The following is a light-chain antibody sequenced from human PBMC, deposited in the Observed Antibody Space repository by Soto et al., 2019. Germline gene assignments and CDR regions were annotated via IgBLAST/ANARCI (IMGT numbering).Light chain of an antibody. CDR3: AAWDDSLYGLV. CDR1: STNDGINP. Sequence: QSVLTQPPSTSGTPGQRVTISCFGSSTNDGINPVNWYQQFPGTAPRLLIYTNDQRPSGVPGRFSGSKSGTSASLDISGLQSEDEADYYCAAWDDSLYGLVFGGGTKLTVL. V-gene: IGLV1-44*01. J-gene: IGLJ2*01. CDR2: TND.